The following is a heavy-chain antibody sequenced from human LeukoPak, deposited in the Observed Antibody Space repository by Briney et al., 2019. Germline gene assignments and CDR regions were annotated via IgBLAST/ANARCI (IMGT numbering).Heavy chain of an antibody. D-gene: IGHD1-14*01. J-gene: IGHJ4*02. Sequence: LSGGSLRLSCSASGFTVITNDMTWVPQAPGKGLEWVSVLYSDGNTKYADSVQGRFNISRDNYKNTLYLEMNSLSPDDTAVYYCARGVEPLAANTLAYWGQGTLVTVSS. CDR2: LYSDGNT. V-gene: IGHV3-53*01. CDR1: GFTVITND. CDR3: ARGVEPLAANTLAY.